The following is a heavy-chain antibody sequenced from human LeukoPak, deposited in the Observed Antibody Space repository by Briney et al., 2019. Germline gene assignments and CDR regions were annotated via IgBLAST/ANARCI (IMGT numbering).Heavy chain of an antibody. CDR3: ANHRLPFYDILTGSPGPVVD. D-gene: IGHD3-9*01. J-gene: IGHJ4*02. CDR1: GFAFSSLA. V-gene: IGHV3-30-3*01. Sequence: GTSLRLSCAVSGFAFSSLAMHWVRQAPGKGLEWVAFISYDGNNQYYADSVKGRFTISRDNSKNTLYLQMNSLRAEDTAVYYCANHRLPFYDILTGSPGPVVDWGQGTLVTVSS. CDR2: ISYDGNNQ.